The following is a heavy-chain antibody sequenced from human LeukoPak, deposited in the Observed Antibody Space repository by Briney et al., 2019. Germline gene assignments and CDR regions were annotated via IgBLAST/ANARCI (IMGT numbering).Heavy chain of an antibody. Sequence: ASVRVSFTPSGYTVTPYYFHWVGQAPGQGREGMGWITPTSGDTNSAQKFQGRVTMPSDTSISTAYMELSRLTYDDTAVYYCARGPYSGKYGADPWGQGTLVTVSS. V-gene: IGHV1-2*02. J-gene: IGHJ5*02. CDR1: GYTVTPYY. CDR3: ARGPYSGKYGADP. D-gene: IGHD1-26*01. CDR2: ITPTSGDT.